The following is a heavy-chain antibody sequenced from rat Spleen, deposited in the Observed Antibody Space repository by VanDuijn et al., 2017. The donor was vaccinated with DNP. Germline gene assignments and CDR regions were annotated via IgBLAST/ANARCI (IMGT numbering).Heavy chain of an antibody. CDR2: INPSGGST. Sequence: EVLVVDSGGGLVQPGGSLRLSCAASGFTFSDYYMSWVRQAPTTGLEWVASINPSGGSTYYRDSVKGRFTISRDNAKSTLYLQMDSLRSEDTATYYCARHGRVTTVATYWYFDFWGPGTMVTVSS. CDR1: GFTFSDYY. J-gene: IGHJ1*01. D-gene: IGHD1-3*01. V-gene: IGHV5-25*01. CDR3: ARHGRVTTVATYWYFDF.